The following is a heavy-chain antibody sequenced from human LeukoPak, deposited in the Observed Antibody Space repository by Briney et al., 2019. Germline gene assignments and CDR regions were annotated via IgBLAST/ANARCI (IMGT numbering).Heavy chain of an antibody. CDR3: ARVKFYDYGDLYAFDI. CDR1: GGSISSYY. Sequence: PSETLSLTCTVSGGSISSYYWGWIRQPPGKGLEWIGSIYHGGSTYYNPSLKGRVTISVDTSKNQFSLKLSSVTAADTAVYYCARVKFYDYGDLYAFDIWGQGTMVTVSS. V-gene: IGHV4-39*07. D-gene: IGHD4-17*01. CDR2: IYHGGST. J-gene: IGHJ3*02.